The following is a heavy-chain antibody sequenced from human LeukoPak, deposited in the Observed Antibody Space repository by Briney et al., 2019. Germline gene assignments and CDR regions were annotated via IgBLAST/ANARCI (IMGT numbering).Heavy chain of an antibody. CDR2: INPSGGST. J-gene: IGHJ4*02. CDR1: GYTFTSYY. CDR3: ARDLVVENRYYGSGSPPADY. V-gene: IGHV1-46*01. Sequence: ASVKVSCTASGYTFTSYYMHWVRQAPGQGLEWMGIINPSGGSTSYAQKFQGRVTMTRDTSTSTVYMELSSLRSEDTAVYYCARDLVVENRYYGSGSPPADYWGQGTLVTVSS. D-gene: IGHD3-10*01.